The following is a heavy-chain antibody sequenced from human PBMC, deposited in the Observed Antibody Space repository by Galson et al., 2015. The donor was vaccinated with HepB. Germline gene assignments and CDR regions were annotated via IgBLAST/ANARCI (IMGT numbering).Heavy chain of an antibody. D-gene: IGHD3-10*01. J-gene: IGHJ4*02. CDR1: GSTFTSYA. Sequence: SVKVSCKASGSTFTSYAMHWLRQAPGQRLEWMGWINTGNGNTKYSQKFQGRVTITRDTSASTAYMELSSLRSEDTAVYYCARDVRLLWFGESYYFAYWGQGTLVTVSS. CDR3: ARDVRLLWFGESYYFAY. V-gene: IGHV1-3*04. CDR2: INTGNGNT.